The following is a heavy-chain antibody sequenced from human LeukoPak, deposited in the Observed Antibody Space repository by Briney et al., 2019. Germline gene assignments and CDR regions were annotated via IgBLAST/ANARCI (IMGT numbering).Heavy chain of an antibody. D-gene: IGHD4-11*01. CDR1: GGSISSGGYY. CDR3: ARTITGETTILFDY. CDR2: IYYSGST. V-gene: IGHV4-31*03. J-gene: IGHJ4*02. Sequence: PSETLSLTCTVSGGSISSGGYYWSWIRQHPGKGLEWNGYIYYSGSTYYNPSLKSRVTISVDTSKNQFSLKLSSVTAADTAVYYCARTITGETTILFDYWGQGTLVTVSS.